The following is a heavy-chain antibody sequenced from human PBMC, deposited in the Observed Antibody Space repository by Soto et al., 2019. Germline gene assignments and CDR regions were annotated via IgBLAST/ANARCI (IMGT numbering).Heavy chain of an antibody. CDR2: ICCTSTT. J-gene: IGHJ6*02. V-gene: IGHV4-61*03. D-gene: IGHD3-3*01. Sequence: SETLSLTCTVSGGSISSCHYQWSWQRQAPGKGLEGIVYICCTSTTNYNLSLKIRVTIAVYTSKNHFTLKLTTATAADTALCFCARLQFSDFLSGSVPMDVWGQGTSVTVSS. CDR3: ARLQFSDFLSGSVPMDV. CDR1: GGSISSCHYQ.